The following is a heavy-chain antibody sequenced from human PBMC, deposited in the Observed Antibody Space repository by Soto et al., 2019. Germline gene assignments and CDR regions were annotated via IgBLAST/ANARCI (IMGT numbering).Heavy chain of an antibody. J-gene: IGHJ4*02. V-gene: IGHV4-59*08. Sequence: QRKGLEWIGYIYYSGSTNYNPSLKSRVTISVDTSKNQFSLKLSSVTAADTAVYYCARHPDYDILTGFDYWGQGTLVTVYS. D-gene: IGHD3-9*01. CDR2: IYYSGST. CDR3: ARHPDYDILTGFDY.